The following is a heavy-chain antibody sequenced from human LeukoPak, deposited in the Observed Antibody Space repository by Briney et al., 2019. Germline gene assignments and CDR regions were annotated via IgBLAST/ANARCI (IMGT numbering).Heavy chain of an antibody. CDR2: IHNSGST. CDR3: ARNGYGSRSSW. Sequence: PSETLSLTCTVSGASISTGSSYWSWIRQPAGEGLEWIGRIHNSGSTNYNPSLNSRVTISVDTSKNQVSLKLTSVTAADTAVYYCARNGYGSRSSWWGQGTLVTVSS. V-gene: IGHV4-61*02. J-gene: IGHJ4*02. CDR1: GASISTGSSY. D-gene: IGHD3-10*01.